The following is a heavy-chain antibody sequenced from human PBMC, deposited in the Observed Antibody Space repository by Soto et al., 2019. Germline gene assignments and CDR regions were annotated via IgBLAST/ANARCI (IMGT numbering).Heavy chain of an antibody. CDR2: IKQDGSEQ. D-gene: IGHD6-19*01. Sequence: EVQLVESGGGLVQPGGSLRLSCAASGFTFSSYWMNWVRQAPGKGLEWVANIKQDGSEQYYVGSVKGRFTISRDNAKNSHYLQMNSLRVEDTAVYYCAGGSGWLMTDWGQGTLVTVSS. J-gene: IGHJ4*02. CDR1: GFTFSSYW. V-gene: IGHV3-7*04. CDR3: AGGSGWLMTD.